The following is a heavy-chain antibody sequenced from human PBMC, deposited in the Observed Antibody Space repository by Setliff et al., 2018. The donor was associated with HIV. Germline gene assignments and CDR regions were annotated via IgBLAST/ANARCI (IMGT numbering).Heavy chain of an antibody. CDR3: ARIGEWGLRKGRAFDI. Sequence: SETLSLTCTVSGGSIRSYYWSWIRQPPGKGLEWIGYIYNSGSTNYNPTLKSRFTITVDTSKNQFSLKLNSVTAADTAVYYCARIGEWGLRKGRAFDIWGQGTMVTVSS. J-gene: IGHJ3*02. D-gene: IGHD2-15*01. V-gene: IGHV4-59*01. CDR2: IYNSGST. CDR1: GGSIRSYY.